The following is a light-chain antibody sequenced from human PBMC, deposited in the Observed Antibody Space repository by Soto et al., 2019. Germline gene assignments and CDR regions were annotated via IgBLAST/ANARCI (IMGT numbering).Light chain of an antibody. J-gene: IGKJ1*01. CDR3: QKYGTSWT. V-gene: IGKV3-20*01. Sequence: EVVLTQSAGPLSLSPGDRATLSCRASQSISSSFLAWYQQKPGQPPRLLIYGASTTATGIHDWLSGSWSRTFFTLTISRLEHEDFAEYYYQKYGTSWTFGQGTQVDIK. CDR1: QSISSSF. CDR2: GAS.